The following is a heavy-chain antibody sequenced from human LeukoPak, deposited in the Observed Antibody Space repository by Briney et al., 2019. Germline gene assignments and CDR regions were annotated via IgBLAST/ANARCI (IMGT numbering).Heavy chain of an antibody. CDR2: IYYSGST. CDR3: ARGSYQQPTGA. CDR1: GGSVSSGSYY. Sequence: PETLSLTCTVSGGSVSSGSYYWSWIRQPPGKGLEWIGYIYYSGSTNYNPSLKSRVTISVDTSKNQFSLKLSSVTAADTAVYYCARGSYQQPTGAWGQGTLVTVSS. D-gene: IGHD2-2*01. V-gene: IGHV4-61*01. J-gene: IGHJ5*02.